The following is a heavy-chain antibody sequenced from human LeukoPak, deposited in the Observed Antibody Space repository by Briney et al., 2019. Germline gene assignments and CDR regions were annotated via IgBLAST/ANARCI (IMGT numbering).Heavy chain of an antibody. CDR2: ISDSGNT. D-gene: IGHD3-10*01. CDR3: ARLAGVRQDY. J-gene: IGHJ4*02. V-gene: IGHV4-39*01. Sequence: PSETLSLTCAVSGGSISNRSYYWGWIRQPPGKGLEWIGKISDSGNTYYSPSLRSRVTISVDTSKNQFSLKLSSVTAADTAVYYCARLAGVRQDYWGQGTLVTVSS. CDR1: GGSISNRSYY.